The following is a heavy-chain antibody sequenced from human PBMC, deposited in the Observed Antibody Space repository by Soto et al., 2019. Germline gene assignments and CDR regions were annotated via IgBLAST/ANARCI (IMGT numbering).Heavy chain of an antibody. V-gene: IGHV3-11*01. J-gene: IGHJ3*02. CDR1: GFTFSDYY. CDR2: ISSSGSTI. Sequence: GGSLRLSCAASGFTFSDYYMSWIRQAPGKGLEWVSYISSSGSTIYYADSVKGRFTISRDNAKNSLYLQMNSLRAEDTAVYYWVRDVADRASAFASSGQGTMVPVSS. CDR3: VRDVADRASAFAS.